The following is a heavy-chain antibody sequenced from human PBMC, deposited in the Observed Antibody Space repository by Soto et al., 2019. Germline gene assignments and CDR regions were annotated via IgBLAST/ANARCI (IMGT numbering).Heavy chain of an antibody. CDR3: ARGTKYYYQGMDV. J-gene: IGHJ6*02. CDR1: GFTFSNFA. Sequence: GGSLRLSCAASGFTFSNFAMNWVRQAPGKGLEWVAVISYDGSNQYYADSVKGRFTISRDNSKNTLYLQMNSLRAEDTGFYYCARGTKYYYQGMDVWGQGTTVTVSS. V-gene: IGHV3-30-3*01. CDR2: ISYDGSNQ.